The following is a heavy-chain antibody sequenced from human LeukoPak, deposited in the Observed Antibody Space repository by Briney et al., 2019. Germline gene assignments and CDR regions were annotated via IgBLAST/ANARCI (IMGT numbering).Heavy chain of an antibody. CDR1: GFSITSYY. CDR2: IHYSGST. CDR3: ARDIREVGATHYFDS. J-gene: IGHJ4*02. Sequence: SETLSLTCTVSGFSITSYYWSWIRQPPGKGLEWIGLIHYSGSTTYNPSLTSRVTMSVDTSKNQFSLQLRSVTAADTALYYCARDIREVGATHYFDSWGQGTLVTVTS. D-gene: IGHD1-26*01. V-gene: IGHV4-59*01.